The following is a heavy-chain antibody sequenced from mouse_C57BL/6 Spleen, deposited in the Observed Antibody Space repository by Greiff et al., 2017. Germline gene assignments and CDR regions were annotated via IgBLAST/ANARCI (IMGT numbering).Heavy chain of an antibody. V-gene: IGHV10-1*01. CDR1: GFSFNTYA. CDR2: IRSKSNNYAT. Sequence: EVQLVESGGGLVQPKGSLKLSCAASGFSFNTYAMNWVRQAPGKGLEWVARIRSKSNNYATYYADSVKDRFTISRDDSESMLYLQMNNLKTEDTAMYYCGRQNYPYAMDYWGQGTSVTVSS. D-gene: IGHD2-1*01. CDR3: GRQNYPYAMDY. J-gene: IGHJ4*01.